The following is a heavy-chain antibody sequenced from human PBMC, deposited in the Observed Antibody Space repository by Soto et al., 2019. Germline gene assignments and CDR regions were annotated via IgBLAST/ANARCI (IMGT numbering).Heavy chain of an antibody. CDR1: GYTFTSYD. Sequence: GASVKVSCKASGYTFTSYDINWVRQATGQGLEWMGWMNPNSGNTGYAQKFQGRVTMTRNTSISTAYMELRSLRSDDTAVYYCARDYRGAGILTGYYYYYYYGMDVWGQGTTVTVSS. V-gene: IGHV1-8*01. CDR3: ARDYRGAGILTGYYYYYYYGMDV. CDR2: MNPNSGNT. J-gene: IGHJ6*02. D-gene: IGHD3-9*01.